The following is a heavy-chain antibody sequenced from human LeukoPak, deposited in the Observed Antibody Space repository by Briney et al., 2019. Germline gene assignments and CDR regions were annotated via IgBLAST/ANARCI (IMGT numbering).Heavy chain of an antibody. CDR2: IYYSGST. D-gene: IGHD3-3*01. CDR1: GGSISNHY. CDR3: ARMTYEPTVFGVVTDFDY. Sequence: SETLSLTCTVSGGSISNHYWSWIRQPPGKGLEWIGYIYYSGSTNYNPSLKSRVTISVDTSKNQFSLKLSSVTAADTAVYYCARMTYEPTVFGVVTDFDYWGQGTLVTVSS. J-gene: IGHJ4*02. V-gene: IGHV4-59*11.